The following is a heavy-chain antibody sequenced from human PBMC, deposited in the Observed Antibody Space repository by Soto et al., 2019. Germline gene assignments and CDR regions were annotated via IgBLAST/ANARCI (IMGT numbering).Heavy chain of an antibody. D-gene: IGHD1-26*01. CDR3: GRVAASLGVYGMDV. V-gene: IGHV4-30-4*01. CDR1: GGSISSYDYY. Sequence: SETLSLTCTVSGGSISSYDYYWSWISQAPGKGLEWMGYVYYTGRTSLNPSLKSRLSTWVCTSKNQFSLRLRSVTAADSAVYFRGRVAASLGVYGMDVWGQGSTVTV. CDR2: VYYTGRT. J-gene: IGHJ6*02.